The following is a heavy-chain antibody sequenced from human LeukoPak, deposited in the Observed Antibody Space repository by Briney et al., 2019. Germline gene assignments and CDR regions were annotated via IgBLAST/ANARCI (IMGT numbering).Heavy chain of an antibody. D-gene: IGHD2-21*02. CDR2: IIPIFGTA. Sequence: KISCKGSGYSFTSYWIGWVRQAPGQGLEWMGGIIPIFGTANYAQKFQGRVTITADKSTSTAYMELRSLRSDDTAVYYCARVGSDIVVVTAPFDYWGQGTLVTVSS. J-gene: IGHJ4*02. CDR3: ARVGSDIVVVTAPFDY. CDR1: GYSFTSYW. V-gene: IGHV1-69*06.